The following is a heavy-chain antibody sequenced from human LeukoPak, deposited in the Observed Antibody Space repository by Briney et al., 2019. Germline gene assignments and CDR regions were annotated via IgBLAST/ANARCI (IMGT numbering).Heavy chain of an antibody. V-gene: IGHV3-21*06. D-gene: IGHD6-13*01. CDR2: ISSSSSFI. J-gene: IGHJ4*02. CDR1: GFTFSTYA. Sequence: GGSLRLSCAASGFTFSTYAMHWVRQAPGKGLEWVSYISSSSSFINYTDSLKGRVTISRDNAKNLLFLQMNSLRAEDTAVYYCARAEGDSSSWYRYWGQGTLVTVSS. CDR3: ARAEGDSSSWYRY.